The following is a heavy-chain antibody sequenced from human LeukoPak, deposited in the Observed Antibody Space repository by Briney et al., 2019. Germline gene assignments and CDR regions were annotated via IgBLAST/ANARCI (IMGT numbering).Heavy chain of an antibody. D-gene: IGHD2-15*01. V-gene: IGHV3-23*01. CDR2: ISGSGGST. CDR3: ANVVVVVAIPGDY. J-gene: IGHJ4*02. Sequence: GGSLRLSRAASGFTFSGYAMSWVRQAPGKGLEWVSSISGSGGSTYYADSVKGRFTISRDNSKNTQYLQMNSLRAEDTAIYYCANVVVVVAIPGDYWGQGTLVTVSS. CDR1: GFTFSGYA.